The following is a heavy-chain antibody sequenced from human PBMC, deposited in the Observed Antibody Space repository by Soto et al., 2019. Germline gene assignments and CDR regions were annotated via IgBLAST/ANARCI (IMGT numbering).Heavy chain of an antibody. D-gene: IGHD3-10*01. Sequence: QVQLQESGPGLVKPSQTLSLTCTVSGGSISSGDYYWSWIRQPPGKGLEWIGYIYYSGSTYYNPSLKSRVTISVDTSKNQFSLKLSSVTAADTAVYYCVRFGGYSTLREDENYFDYWGQGTLVTVSS. CDR1: GGSISSGDYY. J-gene: IGHJ4*02. CDR3: VRFGGYSTLREDENYFDY. V-gene: IGHV4-30-4*01. CDR2: IYYSGST.